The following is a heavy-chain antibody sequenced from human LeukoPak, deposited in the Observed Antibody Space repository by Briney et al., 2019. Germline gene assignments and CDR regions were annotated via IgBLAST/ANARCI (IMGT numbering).Heavy chain of an antibody. D-gene: IGHD3-10*01. J-gene: IGHJ6*02. Sequence: GGSLRLSCAASGFTFDDYGMSWVRQAPGKGLEWVSGINWNGGSTGYADSVKGRFTSSRDSPKHTLYLQMSSLRAEDTAVYYCARERIYFGSGGDLTDARLFYYYGMDVWGQGTTVTVSS. V-gene: IGHV3-20*04. CDR2: INWNGGST. CDR3: ARERIYFGSGGDLTDARLFYYYGMDV. CDR1: GFTFDDYG.